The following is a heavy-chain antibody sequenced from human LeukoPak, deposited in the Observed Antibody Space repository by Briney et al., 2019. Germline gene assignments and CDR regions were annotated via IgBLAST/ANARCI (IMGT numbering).Heavy chain of an antibody. V-gene: IGHV3-43*02. J-gene: IGHJ4*02. Sequence: RSAGTLRLSCAASGFTFGGYAMHWVRQAPGKGLEWVSVISGGGGSTYYADSVKGRFTTSRDSSKNSLYLQMNSLRTEDTALYYCAKTGGLVHTAAAYWGQGTLVTVSS. D-gene: IGHD6-25*01. CDR3: AKTGGLVHTAAAY. CDR2: ISGGGGST. CDR1: GFTFGGYA.